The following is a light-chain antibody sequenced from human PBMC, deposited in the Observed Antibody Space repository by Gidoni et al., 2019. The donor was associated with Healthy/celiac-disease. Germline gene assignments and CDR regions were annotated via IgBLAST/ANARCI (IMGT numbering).Light chain of an antibody. CDR3: QAWDSSTAHVV. Sequence: SYELTQQPSVSVSPGQTALITCSGDKLGDKYACWYQQKPGQSPVLVIYQDSKRPSGIPERFSGSNSGTTATLTLSGTQAMDEADYYCQAWDSSTAHVVFGGGTKLTVL. CDR1: KLGDKY. J-gene: IGLJ2*01. CDR2: QDS. V-gene: IGLV3-1*01.